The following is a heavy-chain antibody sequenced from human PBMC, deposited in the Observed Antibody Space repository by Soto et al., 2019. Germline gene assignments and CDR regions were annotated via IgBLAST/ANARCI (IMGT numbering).Heavy chain of an antibody. Sequence: PGGSLRLSCVASGFIFTDYAMSWVRQGPGKGLEWVAGISFSGDNTNYADSVKGRFIISRDNSKNTLYLLMNRLRTEDIGIYYCAKIALVGSFGQFDSWGQGTLVTVSS. CDR2: ISFSGDNT. CDR1: GFIFTDYA. V-gene: IGHV3-23*01. CDR3: AKIALVGSFGQFDS. J-gene: IGHJ4*02. D-gene: IGHD2-8*02.